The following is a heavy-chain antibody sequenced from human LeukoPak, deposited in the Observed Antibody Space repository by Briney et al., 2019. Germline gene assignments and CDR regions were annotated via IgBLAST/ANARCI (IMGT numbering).Heavy chain of an antibody. J-gene: IGHJ6*04. CDR2: ISSSGSTI. Sequence: GGSLRLSCAASGFTFSSYEMNWVRQAPGEGLEWVSYISSSGSTIYYADSVKGRSTIPRDNAKNSLYLQMNSLRAEDTAVYYCARVIAAAAYYYGMDVWGKGTTVTVSS. CDR1: GFTFSSYE. D-gene: IGHD6-13*01. V-gene: IGHV3-48*03. CDR3: ARVIAAAAYYYGMDV.